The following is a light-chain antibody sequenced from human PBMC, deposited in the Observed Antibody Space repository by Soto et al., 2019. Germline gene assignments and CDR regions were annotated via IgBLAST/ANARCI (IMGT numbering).Light chain of an antibody. J-gene: IGKJ1*01. CDR1: QSVGTN. CDR2: TAV. Sequence: DIVMTQSPATLSLSPGERATLSCRASQSVGTNLAWYQQKPGQAPRLLINTAVTRATGLPARFSASGSGTDFTLTISSLQSEDFAVYYCQQYATWPRTFGQGTKVDIK. CDR3: QQYATWPRT. V-gene: IGKV3-15*01.